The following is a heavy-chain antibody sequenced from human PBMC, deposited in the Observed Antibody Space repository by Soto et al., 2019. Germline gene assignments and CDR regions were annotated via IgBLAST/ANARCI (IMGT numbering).Heavy chain of an antibody. V-gene: IGHV3-23*01. CDR3: AKDLQFSGWLSAQTFDY. J-gene: IGHJ4*02. CDR2: ITGSGDST. CDR1: GFTFSSHA. D-gene: IGHD6-19*01. Sequence: EVQLLEAGGGLVQPGGSLRLSCAVSGFTFSSHAMSWVRQAPGKGLECVSSITGSGDSTYYADSVKGRFTISRDKSKSTLYLQMNSLRAEDTAIYYCAKDLQFSGWLSAQTFDYWARELRSPSPQ.